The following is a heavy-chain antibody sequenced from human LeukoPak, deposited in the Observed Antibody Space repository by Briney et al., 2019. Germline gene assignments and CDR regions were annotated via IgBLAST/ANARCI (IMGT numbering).Heavy chain of an antibody. Sequence: PWASVKVSCKASGYTFTGYYMHWVRQAPGQGLEWMGWINPNSGGTNYAQKFQGRVTMTRDTSISTAYMELSRLRSDDTAVYYCAREIAVAGTSYDYWGQGTLVTVSS. CDR3: AREIAVAGTSYDY. CDR1: GYTFTGYY. CDR2: INPNSGGT. V-gene: IGHV1-2*02. D-gene: IGHD6-19*01. J-gene: IGHJ4*02.